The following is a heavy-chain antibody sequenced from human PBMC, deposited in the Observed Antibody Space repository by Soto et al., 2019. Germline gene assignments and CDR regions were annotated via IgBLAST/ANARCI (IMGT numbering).Heavy chain of an antibody. CDR2: ISTYNGNT. CDR1: GYPFPRDG. Sequence: QVHMVQSGAEVKKPGASVKVSCRASGYPFPRDGFTWGRRAPGQGLEWMGGISTYNGNTNYAQRVQGRITLTTDTSTSTGYMELRSLRFDDTAVYYCARDRWRDGMDVWGQGTPVTVSS. D-gene: IGHD1-1*01. CDR3: ARDRWRDGMDV. V-gene: IGHV1-18*04. J-gene: IGHJ6*02.